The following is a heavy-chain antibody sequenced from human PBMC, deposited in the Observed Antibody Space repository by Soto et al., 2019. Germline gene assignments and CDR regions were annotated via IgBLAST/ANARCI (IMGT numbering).Heavy chain of an antibody. J-gene: IGHJ4*02. D-gene: IGHD6-19*01. V-gene: IGHV3-64D*06. CDR3: VKEGYMRSDWYGQFDY. CDR2: ISSYGADT. Sequence: EVQLVESGGTLVQPGGSLSLSCSASGFTFNSYAMHWVRQAPGKGLEFVSAISSYGADTYYADSVKGRFAIARDNSKNTLYLQMSSLRAEDTALYYCVKEGYMRSDWYGQFDYWGQGALVTVSS. CDR1: GFTFNSYA.